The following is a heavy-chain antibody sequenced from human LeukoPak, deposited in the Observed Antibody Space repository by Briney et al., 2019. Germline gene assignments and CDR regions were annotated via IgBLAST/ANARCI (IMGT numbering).Heavy chain of an antibody. D-gene: IGHD1-26*01. CDR1: GFTFSSYG. CDR2: IWYDGSNK. Sequence: PGGSLRLSCAASGFTFSSYGMHWVRQAPGKGLEWVAVIWYDGSNKYYADSVKGRLTISRDNSKNTLYLQMNSLRAEDTAVYYCARDRLGGSSDYWGQGTLVAVSS. CDR3: ARDRLGGSSDY. V-gene: IGHV3-33*01. J-gene: IGHJ4*02.